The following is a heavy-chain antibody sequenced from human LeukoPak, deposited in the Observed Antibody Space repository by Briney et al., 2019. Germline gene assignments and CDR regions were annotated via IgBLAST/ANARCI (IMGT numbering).Heavy chain of an antibody. Sequence: GASVKVSCKASGFTFTSSAMQWVRQARGQGLEWIGWIVVGSGNTNYAQKFQERVTINRDMSTSTAFMELSSLRSEDTAVYYCATDDVTTGTKTALGYWGQGTLVTVSS. V-gene: IGHV1-58*02. J-gene: IGHJ4*02. CDR3: ATDDVTTGTKTALGY. D-gene: IGHD1-1*01. CDR1: GFTFTSSA. CDR2: IVVGSGNT.